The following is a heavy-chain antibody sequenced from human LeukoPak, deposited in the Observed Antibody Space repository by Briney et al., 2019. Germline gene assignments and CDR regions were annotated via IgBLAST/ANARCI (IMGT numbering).Heavy chain of an antibody. D-gene: IGHD1-1*01. J-gene: IGHJ4*02. V-gene: IGHV3-30-3*01. CDR2: VSYDGSNK. Sequence: GGSLRLPCAASGFTFSSYAMSWVRQAPGKGLEWVAVVSYDGSNKYYADSVKGRFTISRDNSENTLYLQMDSLRAEDTAVYYCARRENCLDYWGQGTLVTVSS. CDR3: ARRENCLDY. CDR1: GFTFSSYA.